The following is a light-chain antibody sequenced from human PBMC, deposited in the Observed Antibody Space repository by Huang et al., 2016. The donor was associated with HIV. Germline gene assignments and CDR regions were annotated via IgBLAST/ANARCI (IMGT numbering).Light chain of an antibody. CDR2: DAS. CDR3: QQRYNWPLT. CDR1: QSVRHS. J-gene: IGKJ4*01. Sequence: EIVLTQSQASLALSPGERATLSCRASQSVRHSLAWYQQKRGQAPRLLIFDASNRATDIPAKFSGSGSGTVFTLTISSLEPEDFAVYYCQQRYNWPLTFGGGTKVEIK. V-gene: IGKV3-11*01.